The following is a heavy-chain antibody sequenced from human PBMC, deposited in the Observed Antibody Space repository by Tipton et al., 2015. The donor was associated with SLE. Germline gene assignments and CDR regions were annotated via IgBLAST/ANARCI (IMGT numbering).Heavy chain of an antibody. D-gene: IGHD7-27*01. CDR3: ARGQLGELDY. CDR1: GGSISSYY. J-gene: IGHJ4*02. CDR2: IYYSGST. V-gene: IGHV4-59*01. Sequence: TLSLTCTVSGGSISSYYWSWIRQPQGKGLEWIGYIYYSGSTNYNPSLKSRVTISVDTSKNQFSLKLSSVTAADTAVYYCARGQLGELDYWGQGTLVTVSS.